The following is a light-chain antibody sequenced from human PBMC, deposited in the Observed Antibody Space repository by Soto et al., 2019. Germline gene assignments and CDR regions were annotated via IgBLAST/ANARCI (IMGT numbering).Light chain of an antibody. J-gene: IGKJ1*01. CDR2: GAS. CDR3: QQYYNWPRT. Sequence: EIVVTQSPATLSLSPRERVTLSCRASQSVSSSDLAWYQQKPGQAPRLLIFGASARPTGIPARISGSGSGTEFTLTISSLRSEDFAVYFCQQYYNWPRTFGQGTKVDIK. V-gene: IGKV3-15*01. CDR1: QSVSSSD.